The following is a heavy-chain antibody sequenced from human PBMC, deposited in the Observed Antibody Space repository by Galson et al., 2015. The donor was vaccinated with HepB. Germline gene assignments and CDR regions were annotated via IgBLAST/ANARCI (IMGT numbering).Heavy chain of an antibody. Sequence: SLRLSCAASGFTFSSYGMHWVRQAPGKGLEWVAVISYDGSKKYYEDSVKGRFTISRDNSKNTLYLQMSSLRPEDTAVYYCANSGNGGGVKRIAMLQGASRGVYYYYMDVWGKGTTVTVSS. V-gene: IGHV3-30*18. CDR2: ISYDGSKK. CDR1: GFTFSSYG. D-gene: IGHD3-10*01. J-gene: IGHJ6*03. CDR3: ANSGNGGGVKRIAMLQGASRGVYYYYMDV.